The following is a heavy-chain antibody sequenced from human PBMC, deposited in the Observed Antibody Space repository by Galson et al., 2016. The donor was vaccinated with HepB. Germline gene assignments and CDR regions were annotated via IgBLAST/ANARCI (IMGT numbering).Heavy chain of an antibody. CDR1: GYTFSSYD. D-gene: IGHD5-12*01. Sequence: SVKVSCKASGYTFSSYDINWVRQATGQGLEWMGWMNPNSGDTGYAQKFQGRVTMTRNTSISTAYMELSSLRSEDTAMYYCARPYVVGYSGYYYYGLDVWGLGTTVTVSS. CDR2: MNPNSGDT. CDR3: ARPYVVGYSGYYYYGLDV. J-gene: IGHJ6*02. V-gene: IGHV1-8*01.